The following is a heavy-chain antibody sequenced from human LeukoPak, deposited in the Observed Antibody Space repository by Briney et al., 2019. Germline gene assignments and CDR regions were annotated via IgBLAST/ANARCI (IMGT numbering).Heavy chain of an antibody. CDR3: ARRAPFLSDAHYYYYMDV. J-gene: IGHJ6*03. V-gene: IGHV4-59*01. D-gene: IGHD3-3*02. CDR2: IYYSGST. Sequence: SETLSLTCTVSGGSISSYYWSWIRQPPGKGLEWIGYIYYSGSTNYNPSLKSRVTISVDTSKNQFSLKLSSVTAADTAVYYCARRAPFLSDAHYYYYMDVWGKGTTVTVSS. CDR1: GGSISSYY.